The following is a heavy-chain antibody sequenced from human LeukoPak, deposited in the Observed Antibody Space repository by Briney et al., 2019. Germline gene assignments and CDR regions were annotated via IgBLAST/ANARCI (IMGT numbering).Heavy chain of an antibody. V-gene: IGHV3-21*01. CDR1: GFTFSSYN. Sequence: GGSLRLSCAASGFTFSSYNMNWVRQAPGKGLEWVSSISRSSDYIYYADSVKGRFTISRDNAKNSLYLQMNSLRAEDTAVYYCAREELSYWGQGTLVSVSS. CDR2: ISRSSDYI. D-gene: IGHD1-26*01. J-gene: IGHJ4*02. CDR3: AREELSY.